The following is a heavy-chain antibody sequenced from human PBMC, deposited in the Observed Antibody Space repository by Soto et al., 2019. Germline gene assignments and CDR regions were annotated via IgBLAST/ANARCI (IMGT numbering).Heavy chain of an antibody. CDR3: ARDCAGTCWVAY. Sequence: EVKLVESGGGKVQPGGSLRLSCAGSGFSFSDFSMNWVRQAPGTGLEWISDINGDSSVIMYAYSLGGRVTISRDKAKNTLFLQINRPRVADTAVYYCARDCAGTCWVAYWGPGNPVTVSS. CDR2: INGDSSVI. V-gene: IGHV3-48*01. D-gene: IGHD2-15*01. J-gene: IGHJ4*02. CDR1: GFSFSDFS.